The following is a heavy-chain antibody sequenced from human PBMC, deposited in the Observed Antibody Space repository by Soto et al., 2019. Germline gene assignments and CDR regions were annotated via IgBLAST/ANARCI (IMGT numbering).Heavy chain of an antibody. V-gene: IGHV3-49*03. CDR1: GFTFGDYA. J-gene: IGHJ6*02. Sequence: GGSLRLSCTASGFTFGDYAMSWFRQAPGKGLEWVGFIRSKAYGGTTEYAASVKGRFTISRDDSKSIAYLQMNSLKTEDTAVYYCTRDPRYYDFWSGFDYYYGMDVWGQGTTVTVSS. CDR2: IRSKAYGGTT. CDR3: TRDPRYYDFWSGFDYYYGMDV. D-gene: IGHD3-3*01.